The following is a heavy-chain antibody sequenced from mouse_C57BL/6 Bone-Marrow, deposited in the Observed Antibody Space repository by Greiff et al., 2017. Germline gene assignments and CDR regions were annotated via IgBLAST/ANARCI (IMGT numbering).Heavy chain of an antibody. Sequence: EVKLVESGAELVRPGASVKLSCTASGFNIKDDYMHWVKQRPEQGLEWIGWIDPENGDTEYASKFQGQATITADTSSNTAYLQLSSLTSEDTAVYYCTGGGAMDYWGQGTSVTVSS. V-gene: IGHV14-4*01. CDR1: GFNIKDDY. CDR3: TGGGAMDY. CDR2: IDPENGDT. J-gene: IGHJ4*01.